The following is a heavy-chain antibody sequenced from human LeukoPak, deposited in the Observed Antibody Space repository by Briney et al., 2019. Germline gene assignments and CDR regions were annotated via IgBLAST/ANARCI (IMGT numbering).Heavy chain of an antibody. CDR1: GFTFSSYA. CDR3: AKAGSGSYLSYYYGMDV. CDR2: ISGSGGST. D-gene: IGHD1-26*01. V-gene: IGHV3-23*01. Sequence: GGSLRLSCAASGFTFSSYAMSWVRQAPGKGLEWVSAISGSGGSTYYVDSVKGRFTISRDNSKNTLYLQMNSLRAEDTAVYYCAKAGSGSYLSYYYGMDVWGQGTTVTVSS. J-gene: IGHJ6*02.